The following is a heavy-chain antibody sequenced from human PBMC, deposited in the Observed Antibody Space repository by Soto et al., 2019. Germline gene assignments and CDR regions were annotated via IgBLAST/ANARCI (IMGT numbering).Heavy chain of an antibody. CDR2: INHSGST. J-gene: IGHJ4*02. D-gene: IGHD5-18*01. V-gene: IGHV4-34*01. CDR1: GGSFSGYY. CDR3: ARSRGGGYSYGDPDY. Sequence: LEILSLTCAVYGGSFSGYYWSWIRQPPGKGLEWIGEINHSGSTNYNPSLKSRVTISVDTSKNQFSLKLSSVTAADTAVYYCARSRGGGYSYGDPDYWGQGTLVTVSS.